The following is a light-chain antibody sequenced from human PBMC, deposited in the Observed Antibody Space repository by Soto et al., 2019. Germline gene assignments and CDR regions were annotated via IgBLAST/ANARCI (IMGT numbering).Light chain of an antibody. Sequence: EIVMTQSPATLSVSPGXRATLSCRASQSVFSSLAWYQQRPGQAPRLLIYGSATRATGIPDRFSGSGSGTEFTLTISSLQSEDSAVYYCQQYHSWPAFGQGTKV. V-gene: IGKV3-15*01. CDR1: QSVFSS. CDR2: GSA. CDR3: QQYHSWPA. J-gene: IGKJ1*01.